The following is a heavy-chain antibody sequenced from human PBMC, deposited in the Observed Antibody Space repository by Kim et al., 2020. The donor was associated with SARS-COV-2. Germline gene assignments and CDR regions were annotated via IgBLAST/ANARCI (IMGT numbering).Heavy chain of an antibody. D-gene: IGHD6-13*01. CDR3: ARSSRDSGYSSDWYDKHWYFDL. CDR1: GFTFTKYG. V-gene: IGHV3-33*05. Sequence: GGSLRLSCAASGFTFTKYGMHWVRQAPGKGLEWVTILSYDGSDAYYADSVKGRFTISRDDSKNTLYLQMNSLTVEDTAVYYCARSSRDSGYSSDWYDKHWYFDLWGRGTLVTVSS. J-gene: IGHJ2*01. CDR2: LSYDGSDA.